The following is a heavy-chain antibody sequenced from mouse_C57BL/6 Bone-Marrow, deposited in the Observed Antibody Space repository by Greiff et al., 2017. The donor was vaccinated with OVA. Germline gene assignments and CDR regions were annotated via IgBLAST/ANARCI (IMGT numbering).Heavy chain of an antibody. CDR2: IYPRDGST. J-gene: IGHJ3*01. CDR1: GYTFTSYD. Sequence: QVQLKQSGPELVKPGASVKLSCKASGYTFTSYDINWVKQRPGQGLEWIGWIYPRDGSTTYNEKFKGKATLTVDTSSSTAYMELHSLTSEDSAVYFCAREGYDYGPAWFAYWGQGTLVTVSA. V-gene: IGHV1-85*01. CDR3: AREGYDYGPAWFAY. D-gene: IGHD2-4*01.